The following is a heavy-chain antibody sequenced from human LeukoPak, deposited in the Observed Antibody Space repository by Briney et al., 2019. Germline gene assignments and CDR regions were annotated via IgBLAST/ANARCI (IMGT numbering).Heavy chain of an antibody. D-gene: IGHD3-22*01. CDR3: ARGETYYYDSSDDAFDI. CDR2: IYTSGST. J-gene: IGHJ3*02. CDR1: GGSISSYY. Sequence: SETLSLTXTVSGGSISSYYWSWIRQPAGKGLEWIGRIYTSGSTNYNPSLKSRVTMSVDTSKNQFSLKLSSVTAADTAVYYCARGETYYYDSSDDAFDIWGQGTMVTVSS. V-gene: IGHV4-4*07.